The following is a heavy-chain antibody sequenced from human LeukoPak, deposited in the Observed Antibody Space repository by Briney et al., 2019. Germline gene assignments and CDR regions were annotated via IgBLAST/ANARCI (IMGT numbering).Heavy chain of an antibody. D-gene: IGHD2-21*02. CDR2: IYPGDSDT. CDR1: GYNFPSYW. V-gene: IGHV5-51*01. Sequence: GESLKISCKASGYNFPSYWIGWVRQMPGRGLEWMGSIYPGDSDTKYSPSFQGQVTISADKSISTAYLQWNSLKGSDTAMYYCARRSYCAGDCPNWFDPWGQGTLVIVSS. CDR3: ARRSYCAGDCPNWFDP. J-gene: IGHJ5*02.